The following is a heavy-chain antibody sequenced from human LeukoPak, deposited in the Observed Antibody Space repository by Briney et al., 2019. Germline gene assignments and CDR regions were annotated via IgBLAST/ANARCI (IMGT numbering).Heavy chain of an antibody. D-gene: IGHD4-17*01. V-gene: IGHV4-61*02. CDR2: IYSSGST. Sequence: SQTLSLTCTVSGGLISSGSYYWSWIRQPAGKGLEWIGRIYSSGSTNYNPALRSRLTISVDTSKNQFSLKLSSVTAADTAVYYCARDPGLTTGDAFDIWGQGTMVTVSS. CDR1: GGLISSGSYY. CDR3: ARDPGLTTGDAFDI. J-gene: IGHJ3*02.